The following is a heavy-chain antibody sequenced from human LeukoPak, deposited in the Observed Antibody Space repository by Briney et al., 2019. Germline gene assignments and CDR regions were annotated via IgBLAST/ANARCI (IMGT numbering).Heavy chain of an antibody. CDR1: GGSISSSSYY. CDR2: IYYSGST. CDR3: ARRGDYVLGFDY. Sequence: PSETLSLTCTVSGGSISSSSYYWGWIRQPPGKGLEWIGSIYYSGSTYYNPSLKSRVTISVDTSKNQFSLKLSSVTAADTAVYYCARRGDYVLGFDYWGQGTQVTVSS. D-gene: IGHD4-17*01. V-gene: IGHV4-39*01. J-gene: IGHJ4*02.